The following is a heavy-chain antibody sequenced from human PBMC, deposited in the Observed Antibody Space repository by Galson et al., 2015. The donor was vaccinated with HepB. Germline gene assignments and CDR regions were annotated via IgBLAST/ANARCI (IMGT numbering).Heavy chain of an antibody. CDR2: INPNSGGT. D-gene: IGHD6-19*01. CDR3: ARLSVADAFDI. Sequence: SVKVSCKASGYTFTGYYMHWVRQAPGQGLEWMGCINPNSGGTNYAQKFQGRVTMTRDTSISPAYMELSRLRSDDTAVYYCARLSVADAFDIWGQGTMVTVSS. V-gene: IGHV1-2*02. J-gene: IGHJ3*02. CDR1: GYTFTGYY.